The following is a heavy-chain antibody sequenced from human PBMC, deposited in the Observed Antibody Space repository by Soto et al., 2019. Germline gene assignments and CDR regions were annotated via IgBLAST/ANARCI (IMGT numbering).Heavy chain of an antibody. CDR2: ISSSSSTI. CDR1: GFTFSSYS. J-gene: IGHJ5*02. Sequence: EVQLVESGGGLVQPGGSLRLSCAASGFTFSSYSMNWVRQAPGKGLEWVSYISSSSSTIYYADSVKGRFTISRDNAKNSLYLQMNSLRDADTAVYYCARDLIAAAGTRWFDPWGQGTLVTVSS. V-gene: IGHV3-48*02. D-gene: IGHD6-13*01. CDR3: ARDLIAAAGTRWFDP.